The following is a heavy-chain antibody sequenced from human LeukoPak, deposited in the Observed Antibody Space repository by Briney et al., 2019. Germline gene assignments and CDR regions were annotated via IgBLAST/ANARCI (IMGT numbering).Heavy chain of an antibody. V-gene: IGHV1-69*01. CDR2: IIPIFGTA. Sequence: ASVKVSCKAPGGTFSSYAISWVRQAPGQGLEWMGGIIPIFGTANYAQKFQGRVTITADESTSTAYMELSSLRSEDTAVYYCARGMVRGVIPNPLGYWGQGTLVTVSS. CDR1: GGTFSSYA. D-gene: IGHD3-10*01. J-gene: IGHJ4*02. CDR3: ARGMVRGVIPNPLGY.